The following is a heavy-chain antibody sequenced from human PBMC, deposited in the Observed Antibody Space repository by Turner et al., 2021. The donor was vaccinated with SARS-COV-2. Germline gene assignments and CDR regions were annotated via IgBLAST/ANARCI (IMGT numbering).Heavy chain of an antibody. V-gene: IGHV3-30*18. Sequence: QVQLVESGVGVVQPGRSLRLSCAASGFTFSSDGMHWVRQAPGKGLEWVAVISYDGNNKYYADSVKGRFTISRDNSKNTLYLQMNSLRAEDTAVYYCAKQLGLYSNPMYYFDYWGQGTLVTVSS. CDR3: AKQLGLYSNPMYYFDY. D-gene: IGHD4-4*01. CDR1: GFTFSSDG. CDR2: ISYDGNNK. J-gene: IGHJ4*02.